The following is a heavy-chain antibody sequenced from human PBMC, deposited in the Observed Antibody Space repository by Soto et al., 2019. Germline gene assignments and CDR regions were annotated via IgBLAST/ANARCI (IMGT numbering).Heavy chain of an antibody. CDR2: IYYSGST. CDR3: ARVIRTSDYDLDY. D-gene: IGHD5-12*01. J-gene: IGHJ4*02. Sequence: SETLSLTCTVSGGSISSGDYYWSWIRQPPGKGLEWIGYIYYSGSTYYNPSLKSRVTISVDTSKNQFSLKLSSVTAADTAVYYCARVIRTSDYDLDYWGQGTLVTVSS. V-gene: IGHV4-30-4*01. CDR1: GGSISSGDYY.